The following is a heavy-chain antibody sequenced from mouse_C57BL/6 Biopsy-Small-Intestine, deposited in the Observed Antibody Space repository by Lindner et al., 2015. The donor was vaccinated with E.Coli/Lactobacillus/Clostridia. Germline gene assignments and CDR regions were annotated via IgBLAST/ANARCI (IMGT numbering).Heavy chain of an antibody. Sequence: SVKVSCKASGYTVTSNFMHWLRQAPGQGLEWMGIFNPGTLSTYYAQKFQGRLTMTRDTSTNTVYMELSSLRSEDTAIYYCARDVHGFDYWGQGTLVTVSS. CDR1: GYTVTSNF. CDR3: ARDVHGFDY. J-gene: IGHJ4*01. CDR2: FNPGTLST. D-gene: IGHD1-2*01. V-gene: IGHV1S22*01.